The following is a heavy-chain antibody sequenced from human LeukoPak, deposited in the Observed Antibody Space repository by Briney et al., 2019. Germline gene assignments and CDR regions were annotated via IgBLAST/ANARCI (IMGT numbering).Heavy chain of an antibody. CDR1: GGSISSGSYY. CDR2: IYTSGST. CDR3: ARDRCSSTSCYMYYMDV. V-gene: IGHV4-61*02. J-gene: IGHJ6*03. D-gene: IGHD2-2*02. Sequence: PSQTLSLTCTVSGGSISSGSYYWSWIRQPAGKGLEWIGRIYTSGSTNYNPSLKSRVTISVDTSKNQFSLKLNSVTAADTAVYYCARDRCSSTSCYMYYMDVWGKGTTVTVPS.